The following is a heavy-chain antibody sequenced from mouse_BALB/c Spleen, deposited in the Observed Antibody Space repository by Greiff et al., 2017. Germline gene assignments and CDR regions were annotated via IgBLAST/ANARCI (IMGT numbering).Heavy chain of an antibody. CDR1: GYTFTSYY. J-gene: IGHJ2*01. CDR2: IYPGNVNT. Sequence: QVQLQQSGPELVKPGASVRISCKASGYTFTSYYIHWVKQRPGQGLEWIGWIYPGNVNTKYNEKFKGKATLTADKSSSTAYMQLSSLTSEDSAVYFCARGRDSDLDYWGQGTTLTVSS. V-gene: IGHV1S56*01. CDR3: ARGRDSDLDY.